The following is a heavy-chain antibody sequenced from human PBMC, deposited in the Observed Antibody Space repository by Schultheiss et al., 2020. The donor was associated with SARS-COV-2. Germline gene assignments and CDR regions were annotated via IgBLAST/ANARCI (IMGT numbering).Heavy chain of an antibody. V-gene: IGHV2-5*02. J-gene: IGHJ6*03. Sequence: SGPTLVKPTQTLTLTCTFSGFSLTTSRVGVGWIRQSPGKALEWLALIYWDDDKRYNPSLKSRLTITKDTSKNQVVLTMTNMDPVDTATYYCAQTITIFGVITGTGYYMDVWGKGTTVTVSS. CDR3: AQTITIFGVITGTGYYMDV. CDR2: IYWDDDK. D-gene: IGHD3-3*01. CDR1: GFSLTTSRVG.